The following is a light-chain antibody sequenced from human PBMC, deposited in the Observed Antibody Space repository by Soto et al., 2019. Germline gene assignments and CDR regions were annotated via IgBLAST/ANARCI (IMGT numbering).Light chain of an antibody. CDR1: QSISDT. CDR2: GAS. J-gene: IGKJ4*01. Sequence: EIVMTQSPATLSVSPGGRATLSCRASQSISDTLAWYQQKPGQAPRLLIYGASTRATGFPARFSGSGSGTDFTLTISSLQSEDFAVYYCQHYNNWLATFGGGTKVDIK. CDR3: QHYNNWLAT. V-gene: IGKV3-15*01.